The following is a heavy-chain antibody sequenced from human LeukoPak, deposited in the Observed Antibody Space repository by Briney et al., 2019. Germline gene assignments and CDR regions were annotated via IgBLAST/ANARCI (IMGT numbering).Heavy chain of an antibody. J-gene: IGHJ4*02. CDR2: ISYDGSNK. V-gene: IGHV3-30*18. D-gene: IGHD6-19*01. CDR1: GFTFSSYG. CDR3: AKVSSGWFFLYFDY. Sequence: GGSLRLSCAASGFTFSSYGMHWVRQAPGKGLEWVAVISYDGSNKFYADSVKGRFTISRDNSKNTLYLQMNSLRAEDTAVYYCAKVSSGWFFLYFDYWGQGTLVTVSS.